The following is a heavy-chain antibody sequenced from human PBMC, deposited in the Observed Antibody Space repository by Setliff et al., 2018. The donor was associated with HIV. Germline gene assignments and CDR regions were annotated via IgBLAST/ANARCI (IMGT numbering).Heavy chain of an antibody. Sequence: PSETLSLTCTVSGGTISNSYYYWGWIRQSPGKGLEWIGNIYYSGLTYFNPSLRNRVSISVDTSRNQFSLKLRSVTAADTALYYCARRLPIAWSDYGPAGYFDPWGQGTLVTVSS. CDR2: IYYSGLT. CDR1: GGTISNSYYY. CDR3: ARRLPIAWSDYGPAGYFDP. D-gene: IGHD4-17*01. J-gene: IGHJ5*02. V-gene: IGHV4-39*01.